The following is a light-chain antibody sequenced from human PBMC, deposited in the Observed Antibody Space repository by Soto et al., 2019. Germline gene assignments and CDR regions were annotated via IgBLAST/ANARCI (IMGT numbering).Light chain of an antibody. Sequence: EIVLTQSPGTLSLSPGERATLSCRASQSISSSYLAWYQQRPGQAPRLLIFGASYRATGIPDRFSGSGSGTDVTLTISRLEPEDFAVYYCQQYSSSPPEFTFGPGTKGDSK. CDR3: QQYSSSPPEFT. V-gene: IGKV3-20*01. CDR2: GAS. J-gene: IGKJ3*01. CDR1: QSISSSY.